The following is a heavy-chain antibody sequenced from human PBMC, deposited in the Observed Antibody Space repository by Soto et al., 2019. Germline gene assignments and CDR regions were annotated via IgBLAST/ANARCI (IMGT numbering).Heavy chain of an antibody. J-gene: IGHJ5*02. CDR1: GFTFSSYG. CDR2: IWYGGGNE. V-gene: IGHV3-33*01. CDR3: ARASFQMDSFDR. Sequence: GGSLRLSCAASGFTFSSYGMHWVRQSPGKGLEWVAIIWYGGGNEYYADSVKGRFTISRDNSKNTLYLQMNSLRAEDTAVYYCARASFQMDSFDRWGQGTLVTVSS. D-gene: IGHD2-2*03.